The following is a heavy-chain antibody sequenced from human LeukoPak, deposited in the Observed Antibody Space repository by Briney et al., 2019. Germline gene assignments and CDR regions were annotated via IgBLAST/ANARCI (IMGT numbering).Heavy chain of an antibody. D-gene: IGHD2-21*01. CDR1: GGSVSSGGYY. CDR3: AAVMHDAFDI. J-gene: IGHJ3*02. Sequence: PSETLSPTCTVSGGSVSSGGYYWSWIRQPPGKGLEWIGYNYYSGSTNYNPSLKSRVTISRDTSKNQFSLNLSSVAAADTAVYYCAAVMHDAFDIWGQGRMVTVSS. CDR2: NYYSGST. V-gene: IGHV4-61*08.